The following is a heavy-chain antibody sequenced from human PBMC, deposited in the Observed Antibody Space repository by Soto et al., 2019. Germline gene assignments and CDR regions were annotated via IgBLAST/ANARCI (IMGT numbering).Heavy chain of an antibody. CDR1: GFTFSSYG. D-gene: IGHD3-3*01. V-gene: IGHV3-33*01. CDR3: ARTHPYDFWSGYSLRSHDHYYYGMDV. Sequence: PGGSLRLSCAASGFTFSSYGMHWVRQAPGKGLEWVAVIWYDGSNKYYADSVKGRFTISRDNSKDTLYLQMNSLRAEDTAVYYCARTHPYDFWSGYSLRSHDHYYYGMDVWGQGTTVTVSS. J-gene: IGHJ6*02. CDR2: IWYDGSNK.